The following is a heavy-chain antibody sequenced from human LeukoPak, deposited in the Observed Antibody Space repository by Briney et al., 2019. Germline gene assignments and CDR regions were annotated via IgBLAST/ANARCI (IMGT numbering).Heavy chain of an antibody. V-gene: IGHV4-59*01. CDR2: IFYSGST. CDR1: GGSIRSYY. CDR3: ARLIRLVTIVRGVINHFDY. Sequence: SETLSLTCTVSGGSIRSYYWSWIRQPPGRGLEWIRDIFYSGSTNYNPSLKSRVTISVGTSKTQFSLKLSSVTASDTAVYYCARLIRLVTIVRGVINHFDYWGQGTLVTVSS. D-gene: IGHD3-10*01. J-gene: IGHJ4*02.